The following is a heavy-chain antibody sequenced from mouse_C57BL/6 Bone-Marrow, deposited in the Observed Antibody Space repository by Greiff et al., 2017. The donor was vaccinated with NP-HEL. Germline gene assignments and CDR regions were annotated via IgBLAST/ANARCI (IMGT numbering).Heavy chain of an antibody. D-gene: IGHD2-12*01. Sequence: HVQLQQSGAELARPGASVKMSCKASGYTFTSYTMHWVKQRPGQGLEWIGYINPSSGYTKYNQKFKDKATLTADKSSSTAYMQLSSLTSEDSAVYYCAKRYDGAYYYAMDYWGQGTSVTVSS. J-gene: IGHJ4*01. V-gene: IGHV1-4*01. CDR3: AKRYDGAYYYAMDY. CDR2: INPSSGYT. CDR1: GYTFTSYT.